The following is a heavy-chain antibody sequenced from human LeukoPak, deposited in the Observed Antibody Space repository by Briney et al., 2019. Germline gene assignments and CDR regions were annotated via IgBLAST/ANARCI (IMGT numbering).Heavy chain of an antibody. CDR3: ARLVRWQWLVRRRYFGAFDI. CDR2: TNHSGST. CDR1: GGSFSGYY. J-gene: IGHJ3*02. Sequence: SEALSLTCAVYGGSFSGYYWSWIRQPPGKGLEWIGETNHSGSTNYNPSLKSRATISADTNNNRFPLKLSSVTAADTAVYYCARLVRWQWLVRRRYFGAFDIWGQGTMVTVSS. D-gene: IGHD6-19*01. V-gene: IGHV4-34*01.